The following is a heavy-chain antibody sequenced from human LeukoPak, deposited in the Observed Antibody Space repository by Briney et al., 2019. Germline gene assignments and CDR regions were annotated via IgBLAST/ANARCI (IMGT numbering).Heavy chain of an antibody. Sequence: PGGSLRLSCAASGFTFSSYAMSWVRQAPGKGLEWVSSISSSSSYIYYADSVKGRFTISRDNAKNSLYLQMNSLRAEDTAVYYCARGSDLRFSYDYWGQGTLVTVSS. CDR2: ISSSSSYI. CDR3: ARGSDLRFSYDY. J-gene: IGHJ4*02. CDR1: GFTFSSYA. D-gene: IGHD3-10*01. V-gene: IGHV3-21*01.